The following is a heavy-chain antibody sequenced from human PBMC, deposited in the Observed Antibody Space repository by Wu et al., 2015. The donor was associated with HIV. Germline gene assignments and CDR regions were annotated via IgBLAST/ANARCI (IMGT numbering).Heavy chain of an antibody. J-gene: IGHJ6*02. D-gene: IGHD4-17*01. CDR1: GGTFSSYA. CDR2: INPRTDST. CDR3: ARGKSTLTTYYYYSGMDV. Sequence: QVQLVQSGAEVKKPGSSVKVSCKASGGTFSSYAISWVRQAPGQGLEWMGIINPRTDSTTYAQTFPGRITMTRDTSTSTVYMELSSLRSEDTAVYFCARGKSTLTTYYYYSGMDVWGQGTTVTVSS. V-gene: IGHV1-46*01.